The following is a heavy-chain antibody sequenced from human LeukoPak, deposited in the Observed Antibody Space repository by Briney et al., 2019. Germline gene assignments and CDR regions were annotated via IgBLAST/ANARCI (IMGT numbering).Heavy chain of an antibody. D-gene: IGHD5-18*01. V-gene: IGHV4-34*01. Sequence: SETLSLTCAVYGGSFSGYCWSWIRQPPGKGLEWIGEINHSGSTNYNPSLKSRVTISVDTSKNQFSLKLSSVTAADTAVYYCARGLQLWFDAFDIWGQGTMVTVSS. J-gene: IGHJ3*02. CDR3: ARGLQLWFDAFDI. CDR2: INHSGST. CDR1: GGSFSGYC.